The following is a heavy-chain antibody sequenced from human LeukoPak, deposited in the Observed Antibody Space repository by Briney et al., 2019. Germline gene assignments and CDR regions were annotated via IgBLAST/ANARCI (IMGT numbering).Heavy chain of an antibody. D-gene: IGHD3-10*01. Sequence: PGASVKVSCKASGYTFTGYYMHWVRQAPGQGLEWMGWINPNSGGANYAQKFQGRVTMTRDTSISTAYMELSRLRSDDTAVYYCARTIWFGVPLHWFDPWGQGTLVTVSS. CDR1: GYTFTGYY. V-gene: IGHV1-2*02. J-gene: IGHJ5*02. CDR3: ARTIWFGVPLHWFDP. CDR2: INPNSGGA.